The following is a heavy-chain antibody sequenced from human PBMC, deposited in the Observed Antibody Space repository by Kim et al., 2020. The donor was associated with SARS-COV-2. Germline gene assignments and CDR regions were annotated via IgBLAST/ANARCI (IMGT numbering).Heavy chain of an antibody. CDR2: ISYDGSNK. J-gene: IGHJ6*02. D-gene: IGHD3-22*01. CDR3: AKDYYDSSGYAYYYYYGMDV. CDR1: GFTFSSYG. V-gene: IGHV3-30*18. Sequence: GGSLRLSCAASGFTFSSYGMHWVRQAPGKGLEWVAVISYDGSNKYYADSVKGRFTISRDNSKNTLYLQMNSLRAEDTAVYYCAKDYYDSSGYAYYYYYGMDVWGQGTTVTVSS.